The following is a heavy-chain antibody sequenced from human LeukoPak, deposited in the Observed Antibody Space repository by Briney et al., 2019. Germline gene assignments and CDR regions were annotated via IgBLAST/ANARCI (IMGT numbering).Heavy chain of an antibody. V-gene: IGHV3-48*03. CDR3: AREQQQQDFDY. CDR2: ISSSGSTK. D-gene: IGHD6-13*01. CDR1: GFTFSSYK. J-gene: IGHJ4*02. Sequence: GGSLRLSCAASGFTFSSYKVHWVRQAPGKGLEWVSYISSSGSTKYYADSVKGRFTISRDNAKNLLYLQMSSLRAEDTAVYYCAREQQQQDFDYWGQGTLVTVSS.